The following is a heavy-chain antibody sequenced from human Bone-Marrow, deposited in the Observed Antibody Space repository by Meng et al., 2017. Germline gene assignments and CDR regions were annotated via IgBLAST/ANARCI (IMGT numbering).Heavy chain of an antibody. D-gene: IGHD2/OR15-2a*01. J-gene: IGHJ5*02. CDR3: ARARTTNQSKYRNAYNWFDP. Sequence: QLQLQESGSGLVKPSQTLSLTCAVSGGSISCGGYSWSWIRQPPGKGLEWFGYIYHSGSPHYNPSLKSRVIMSVDTSKNQFSLKLYSVTAADTAVYYCARARTTNQSKYRNAYNWFDPWGQGTLVTVSS. V-gene: IGHV4-30-2*01. CDR2: IYHSGSP. CDR1: GGSISCGGYS.